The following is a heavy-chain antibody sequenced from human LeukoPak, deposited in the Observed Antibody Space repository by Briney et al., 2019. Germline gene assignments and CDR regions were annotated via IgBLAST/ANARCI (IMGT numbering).Heavy chain of an antibody. V-gene: IGHV1-18*01. J-gene: IGHJ4*02. Sequence: ASVKVTCKASGYTFTSYGMRFVGQAAGQRHEWMGWISAYNGNTNYAQKLQGRVTMTTDTSTSTAYMELRSLRSDDTAVYYCARVFGYEPDFDYWGQGTLVTVSS. CDR1: GYTFTSYG. CDR2: ISAYNGNT. D-gene: IGHD5-12*01. CDR3: ARVFGYEPDFDY.